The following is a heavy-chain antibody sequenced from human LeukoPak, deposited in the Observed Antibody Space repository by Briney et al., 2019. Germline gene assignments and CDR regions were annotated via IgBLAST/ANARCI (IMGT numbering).Heavy chain of an antibody. D-gene: IGHD1-26*01. J-gene: IGHJ3*01. Sequence: NPSETLSLTCTVSGASTSAYYWSWIRQPPGKGLEWIGYSYSGGNANYNPSLKSRVTISIDTSEKQFSLRLTSVTAADTAVYFCAHSKRGGGYYINAFAVWGQGALVTISS. CDR1: GASTSAYY. CDR2: SYSGGNA. CDR3: AHSKRGGGYYINAFAV. V-gene: IGHV4-59*01.